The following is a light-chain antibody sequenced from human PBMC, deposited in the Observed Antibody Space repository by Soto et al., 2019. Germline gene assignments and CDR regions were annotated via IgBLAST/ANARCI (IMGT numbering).Light chain of an antibody. CDR3: QQFSSYPLT. Sequence: EFVLTQSPGTLSLSPGERATLSCGASQTVRHNYVAWYQQKPGQAPRLLIYDASSRATGIPDRFSGGGSGTDFTLTSSRLEPEDFAVYYCQQFSSYPLTFGGGTKVDIK. CDR1: QTVRHNY. CDR2: DAS. V-gene: IGKV3-20*01. J-gene: IGKJ4*01.